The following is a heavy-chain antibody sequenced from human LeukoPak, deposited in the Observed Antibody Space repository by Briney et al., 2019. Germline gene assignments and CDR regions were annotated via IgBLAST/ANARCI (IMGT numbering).Heavy chain of an antibody. Sequence: GGSLRLSCAASGFSFSSYSMNWVRRAPGKGLEWVSCIRSDSSIIYYADSVKGRFTISRDNAENSLYLQMNSLRAEDTAVYYCARDLSGSDYYDRSGYYYPETWGQGTLVTVSS. CDR1: GFSFSSYS. CDR2: IRSDSSII. V-gene: IGHV3-48*01. D-gene: IGHD3-22*01. CDR3: ARDLSGSDYYDRSGYYYPET. J-gene: IGHJ5*02.